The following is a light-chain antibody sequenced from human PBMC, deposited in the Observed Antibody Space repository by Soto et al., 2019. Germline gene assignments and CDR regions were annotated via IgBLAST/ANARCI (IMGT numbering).Light chain of an antibody. V-gene: IGKV3-20*01. CDR3: QQYVGSPET. J-gene: IGKJ4*01. CDR1: QTINNN. CDR2: DSS. Sequence: EIVLTQSPGTLSLSPGERATLSCRASQTINNNVAWYQQKPGQAPRVLIYDSSIRATGVPDRFSGSGSGTDFTLTISRLEPEDFAVYYCQQYVGSPETFGGGTKVEIK.